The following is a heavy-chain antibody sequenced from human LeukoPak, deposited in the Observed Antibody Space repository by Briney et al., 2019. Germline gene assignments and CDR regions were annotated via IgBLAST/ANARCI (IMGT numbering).Heavy chain of an antibody. D-gene: IGHD6-19*01. CDR3: AKDGWAYSRGNNWFDP. V-gene: IGHV3-23*01. Sequence: GGSLRLSCAASGFTFSSYAMSWVRQAPGKGLEWVSAISGSGGSTYYADSVKGRFTISRDNPKNTLYLQMNSLRAEDTAVYYCAKDGWAYSRGNNWFDPWGQGTLVTVSS. CDR2: ISGSGGST. CDR1: GFTFSSYA. J-gene: IGHJ5*02.